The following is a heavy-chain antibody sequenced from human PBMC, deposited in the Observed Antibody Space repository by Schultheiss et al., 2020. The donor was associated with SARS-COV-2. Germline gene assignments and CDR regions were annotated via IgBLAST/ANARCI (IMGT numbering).Heavy chain of an antibody. Sequence: GESLKISCAASGFTFSSYSMNWVRQAPGKGLEWVSYISSSSSTIYYADSVKGRFTISRDNAKNSLYLQMNSLRAEDTAVYYCATEPLLTHRPYGDASFGDYWGQGTLVTVSS. CDR3: ATEPLLTHRPYGDASFGDY. D-gene: IGHD4-17*01. CDR2: ISSSSSTI. V-gene: IGHV3-48*01. J-gene: IGHJ4*02. CDR1: GFTFSSYS.